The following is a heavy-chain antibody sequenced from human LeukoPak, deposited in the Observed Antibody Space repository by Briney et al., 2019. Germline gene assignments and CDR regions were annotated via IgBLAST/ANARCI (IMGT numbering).Heavy chain of an antibody. V-gene: IGHV4-34*01. CDR2: INHSGST. CDR3: ARYPVSGSFDY. CDR1: GGSFSGYY. Sequence: SETLSLTCAVYGGSFSGYYWSWIRQPPGKGLEWIGEINHSGSTNYNPSLKSRVTISVDTSKNQFSLKLSSVTAADTAVYYCARYPVSGSFDYWGQETLVTVSS. J-gene: IGHJ4*02. D-gene: IGHD1-26*01.